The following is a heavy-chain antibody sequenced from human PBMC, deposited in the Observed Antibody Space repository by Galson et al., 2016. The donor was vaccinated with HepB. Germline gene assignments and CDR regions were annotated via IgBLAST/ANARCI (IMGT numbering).Heavy chain of an antibody. CDR1: GFTFSTYY. CDR3: ARDGDFWTQGGMDV. J-gene: IGHJ6*02. V-gene: IGHV3-7*01. Sequence: SLRLSCAASGFTFSTYYMSWVRQAPGKGLEWVATIKQDGSGKYYADSVKGRFTISRDNTKNSLYVEMNSLRVEDTAVYYCARDGDFWTQGGMDVWGQGTTVTVSS. CDR2: IKQDGSGK. D-gene: IGHD3/OR15-3a*01.